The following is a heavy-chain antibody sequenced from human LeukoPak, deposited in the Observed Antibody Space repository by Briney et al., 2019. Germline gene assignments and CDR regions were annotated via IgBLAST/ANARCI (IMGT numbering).Heavy chain of an antibody. Sequence: SSVKVSCKASGGTFSSYAISWVRQAPGQGLEWMGGIISIFGTANYAQKFQGRVTITADESTSTAYMELSSLRSEDTAVYYCTYGYCSGGSCYSRTDYWGQGTLVTVSS. J-gene: IGHJ4*02. CDR3: TYGYCSGGSCYSRTDY. D-gene: IGHD2-15*01. V-gene: IGHV1-69*01. CDR2: IISIFGTA. CDR1: GGTFSSYA.